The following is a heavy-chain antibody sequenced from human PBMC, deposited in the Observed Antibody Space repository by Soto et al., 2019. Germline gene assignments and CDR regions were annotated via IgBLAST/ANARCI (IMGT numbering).Heavy chain of an antibody. V-gene: IGHV1-18*01. D-gene: IGHD5-12*01. Sequence: ASVKVSCKASGYTFTSYGISRVRQAPGQGLEWMGWISAYNGNTNYAQKLQGRVTMTTDTSTSTAYMELRSLRSDDTAVYYCATDFSHALDRKERRSGYDPFDYWGQGTLVTVSS. CDR3: ATDFSHALDRKERRSGYDPFDY. CDR2: ISAYNGNT. CDR1: GYTFTSYG. J-gene: IGHJ4*02.